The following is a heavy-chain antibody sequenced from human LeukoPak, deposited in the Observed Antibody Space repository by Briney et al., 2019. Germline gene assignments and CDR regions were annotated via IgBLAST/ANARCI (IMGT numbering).Heavy chain of an antibody. CDR2: ISYDGSNK. D-gene: IGHD3-22*01. CDR3: AKDKWDGSDYYWDY. J-gene: IGHJ4*02. V-gene: IGHV3-30*18. Sequence: GRSLRLSCAASGFTFSSYGMHWVRQAPGKGLEWVAVISYDGSNKYYADSVKGRFTISRDNSKNTLYLQMNSLRAEDTAVYYCAKDKWDGSDYYWDYWGQGTLVTVSS. CDR1: GFTFSSYG.